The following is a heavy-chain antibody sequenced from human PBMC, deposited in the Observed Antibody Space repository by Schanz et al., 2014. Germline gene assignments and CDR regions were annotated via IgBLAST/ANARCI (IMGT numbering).Heavy chain of an antibody. CDR3: AKAADWPVTRFDP. J-gene: IGHJ5*02. Sequence: EVQLVESGGGLVKPGGFLRLSCAASGFTFSSYAMSWVRQAPGKGLEWVSAISGSGGSTYYADSVKGRFTISRDNSKNTLYLQMSSLRADDTAVYYCAKAADWPVTRFDPWGQGTLVTVSS. V-gene: IGHV3-23*04. CDR2: ISGSGGST. CDR1: GFTFSSYA. D-gene: IGHD3-9*01.